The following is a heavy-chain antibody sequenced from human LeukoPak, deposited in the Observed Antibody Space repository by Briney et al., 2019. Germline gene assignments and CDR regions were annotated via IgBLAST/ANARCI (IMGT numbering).Heavy chain of an antibody. J-gene: IGHJ4*02. CDR1: GFTFSIYN. V-gene: IGHV3-21*05. CDR3: ARGLDTSMAPDY. Sequence: GGSLRLSCAASGFTFSIYNMNWVRQAPGKGLEWVSYISSSSSFIYYADSVRGRFTISRDNAKNSLYLQMNSLRAEDTAVYYCARGLDTSMAPDYWGQGTLVTVSS. CDR2: ISSSSSFI. D-gene: IGHD5-18*01.